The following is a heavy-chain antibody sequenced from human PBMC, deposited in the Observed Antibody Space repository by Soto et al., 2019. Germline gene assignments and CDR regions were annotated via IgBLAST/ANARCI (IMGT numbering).Heavy chain of an antibody. Sequence: SVKVSCKASGYPLTDYYMHWVRQAPGQGLEWMGWINPNTGDTNYAQNFQGRVTMTRDTSISTAYMELSGLRSDDTAVYYCARDTGYSYGSVTSYCIHFWGQGTTVTVSS. J-gene: IGHJ6*02. V-gene: IGHV1-2*02. CDR1: GYPLTDYY. CDR3: ARDTGYSYGSVTSYCIHF. CDR2: INPNTGDT. D-gene: IGHD5-18*01.